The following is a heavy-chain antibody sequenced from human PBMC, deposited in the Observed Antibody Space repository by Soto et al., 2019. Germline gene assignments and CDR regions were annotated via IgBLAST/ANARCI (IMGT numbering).Heavy chain of an antibody. Sequence: GESLKISCKGSGYSFTSYWIGWVHQMPGKGLGWMGIIYPGDSDTRYSPSFQGQVTISADKSISTAYLQWSSLKASDTAMYYCARRYSSSWSRKYYFDYWGQGTLVTVSS. CDR1: GYSFTSYW. CDR2: IYPGDSDT. CDR3: ARRYSSSWSRKYYFDY. J-gene: IGHJ4*02. V-gene: IGHV5-51*07. D-gene: IGHD6-13*01.